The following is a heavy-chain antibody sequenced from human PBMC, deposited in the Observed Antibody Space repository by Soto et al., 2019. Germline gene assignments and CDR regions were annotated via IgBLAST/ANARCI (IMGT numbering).Heavy chain of an antibody. V-gene: IGHV4-39*07. D-gene: IGHD2-2*01. CDR1: GGSISSGTYY. Sequence: PSETLSLTCTVSGGSISSGTYYWGWIRQPPGKGLEWIGNIYYSGSTYYSPSLKSRVTISVDTSKNQFSLKLSSVTAADTAVYYCARVPDYWGQGIMVTVS. J-gene: IGHJ4*02. CDR3: ARVPDY. CDR2: IYYSGST.